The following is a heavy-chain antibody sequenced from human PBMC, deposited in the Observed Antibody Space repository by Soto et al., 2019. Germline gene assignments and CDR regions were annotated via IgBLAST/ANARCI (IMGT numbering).Heavy chain of an antibody. V-gene: IGHV3-66*01. D-gene: IGHD3-9*01. CDR3: ARDLAYYDILTGYYYYYGMDV. J-gene: IGHJ6*02. Sequence: GSLRLSCAGSGFTVSISYMTWVRQVPGKGLEWVSIRYSDGRSYHAESVKGRFTISTDDSENTLYLQMNSLRAEDTAVYYCARDLAYYDILTGYYYYYGMDVWGQGTTVTVSS. CDR2: RYSDGRS. CDR1: GFTVSISY.